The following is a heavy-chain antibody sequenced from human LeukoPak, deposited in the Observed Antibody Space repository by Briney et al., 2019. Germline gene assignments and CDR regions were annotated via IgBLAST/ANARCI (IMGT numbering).Heavy chain of an antibody. V-gene: IGHV4-59*01. D-gene: IGHD3-10*01. CDR3: ASSGTMVRGVPYYYYGMDV. CDR1: GGSTSSYY. Sequence: SETLSLTCTVSGGSTSSYYWSWIRQPPGKGLEWIGYIYYSGSTNYNPSLKSRVTISVDTSKNQFSLKLSSVTAADTAVYYCASSGTMVRGVPYYYYGMDVWGQGTTVTVSS. CDR2: IYYSGST. J-gene: IGHJ6*02.